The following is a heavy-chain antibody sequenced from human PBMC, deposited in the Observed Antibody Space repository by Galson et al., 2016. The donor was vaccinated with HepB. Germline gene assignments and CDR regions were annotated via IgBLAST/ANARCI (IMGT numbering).Heavy chain of an antibody. CDR3: ARVRSGYSGYANPYYYGMDV. CDR2: TYYRSKWYN. V-gene: IGHV6-1*01. D-gene: IGHD5-12*01. J-gene: IGHJ6*02. CDR1: GDSVSRNSAT. Sequence: CAIPGDSVSRNSATWKWIRQSPSRGLEWLGRTYYRSKWYNDYALAVKSRITINPDTSKNQFSLQLNSVTPEDTAVYYCARVRSGYSGYANPYYYGMDVWGQATTVTVSS.